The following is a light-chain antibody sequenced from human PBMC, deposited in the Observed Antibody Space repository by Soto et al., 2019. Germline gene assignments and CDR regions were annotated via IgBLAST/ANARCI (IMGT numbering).Light chain of an antibody. Sequence: DIQMTQSPSSLSASLGDRVTIICRASQGIGNYLAWYQLQPGKVPKLLIYAASTLQSGVPSRFSGSGSGTDFTLTISSLQPEDVATYFCQKYNSAPRTFGQGTKVEI. CDR2: AAS. V-gene: IGKV1-27*01. CDR3: QKYNSAPRT. J-gene: IGKJ1*01. CDR1: QGIGNY.